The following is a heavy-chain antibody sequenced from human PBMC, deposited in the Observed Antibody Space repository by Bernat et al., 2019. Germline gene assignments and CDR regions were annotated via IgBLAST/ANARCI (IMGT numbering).Heavy chain of an antibody. J-gene: IGHJ4*02. V-gene: IGHV3-7*01. CDR2: IKQDGSEK. CDR3: ARVIYDFWSGYYDY. CDR1: GFTFSSYW. Sequence: EVQLLESGGGLVQPGGSLRLSCAASGFTFSSYWMSWVRQAPGKGLEWVANIKQDGSEKYYVDSVKGRFTISRDNAKNSLYLQMNSLRAEDTAVYYCARVIYDFWSGYYDYWGQGTLVTVSS. D-gene: IGHD3-3*01.